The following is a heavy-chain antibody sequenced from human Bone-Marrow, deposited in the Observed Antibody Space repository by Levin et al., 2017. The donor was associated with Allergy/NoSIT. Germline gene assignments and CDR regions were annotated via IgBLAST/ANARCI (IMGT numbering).Heavy chain of an antibody. D-gene: IGHD4-17*01. CDR2: ISWNSGSI. J-gene: IGHJ6*02. V-gene: IGHV3-9*01. CDR1: GFRFDDYA. Sequence: SLKISCSASGFRFDDYAMHWVRQRPGKGLEWVADISWNSGSIGYAESVKGRFTISRDNAKNLLYLQMNSLRVEDTAVYYCAKDNAATLTTILSGEFYGMDVWGRGTRVTVS. CDR3: AKDNAATLTTILSGEFYGMDV.